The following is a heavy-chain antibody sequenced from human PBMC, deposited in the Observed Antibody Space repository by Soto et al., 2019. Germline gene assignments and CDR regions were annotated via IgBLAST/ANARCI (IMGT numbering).Heavy chain of an antibody. CDR1: GASITGTSY. CDR2: FSLSGTT. V-gene: IGHV4-4*07. J-gene: IGHJ4*02. CDR3: ARGMTPPGAPAWYYFDS. Sequence: SETLSLTCTVSGASITGTSYWSWIRQPAGKGLEWIGRFSLSGTTNYNPSLRSRVTMSADGSKNQFSLRLTSVTAADTALYYCARGMTPPGAPAWYYFDSWGQGTLVTVSS. D-gene: IGHD2-8*02.